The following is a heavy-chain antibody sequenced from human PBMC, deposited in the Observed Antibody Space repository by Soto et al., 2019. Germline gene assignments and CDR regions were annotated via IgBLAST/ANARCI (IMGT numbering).Heavy chain of an antibody. D-gene: IGHD2-15*01. CDR2: ISGDNGNT. CDR1: AYTVTNYA. CDR3: ATGLVGYCSGGSCYSDS. J-gene: IGHJ4*02. Sequence: QVQLVQSGAEVKKPGASVRVSCQTSAYTVTNYAVSWVRQAPGQGLEWMGWISGDNGNTIYAQKFQGRVTMTTDTSTRKAYMELRSLRSDDTAVYYCATGLVGYCSGGSCYSDSWGQGTLVTVSS. V-gene: IGHV1-18*01.